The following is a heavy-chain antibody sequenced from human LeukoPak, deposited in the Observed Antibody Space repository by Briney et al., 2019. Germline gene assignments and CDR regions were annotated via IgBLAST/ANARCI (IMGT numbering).Heavy chain of an antibody. J-gene: IGHJ6*02. Sequence: AGGSLRLSCAASGFTFSSYAMSWVRQAPGKGLEWVSAISGSGGSTYYADSVKGRFTISRDNSKNTLYLQMNSLRAEDTAVYYCARAPAGELLRYGMDVWGQGTTVTVSS. CDR1: GFTFSSYA. CDR2: ISGSGGST. V-gene: IGHV3-23*01. D-gene: IGHD1-26*01. CDR3: ARAPAGELLRYGMDV.